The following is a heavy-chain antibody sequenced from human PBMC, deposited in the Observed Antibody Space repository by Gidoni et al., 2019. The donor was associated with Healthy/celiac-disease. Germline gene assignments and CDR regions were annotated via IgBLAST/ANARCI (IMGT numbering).Heavy chain of an antibody. D-gene: IGHD3-22*01. V-gene: IGHV3-23*01. Sequence: ELQLLESGGGLVQPGGSLRLSCAASGFTFSSYAMSWVRQAPGKGREWVSAISGSGGSTYYADSVKGRFTISRDNSKNTLYLQMNSLRAEDTAVYYCAKANYYDSSGYDNFYYYYGMDVWGQGTTVTVSS. CDR3: AKANYYDSSGYDNFYYYYGMDV. J-gene: IGHJ6*02. CDR2: ISGSGGST. CDR1: GFTFSSYA.